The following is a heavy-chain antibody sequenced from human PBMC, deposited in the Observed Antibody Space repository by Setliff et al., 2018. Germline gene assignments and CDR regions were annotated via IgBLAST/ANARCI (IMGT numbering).Heavy chain of an antibody. CDR2: LNPKNNDT. CDR3: ARDPLPKHYDVVTGYYSAPNYYYMDV. J-gene: IGHJ6*03. V-gene: IGHV1-2*02. CDR1: GYTFTGYY. D-gene: IGHD3-9*01. Sequence: ASVKVSCKASGYTFTGYYMHWVRQAPGEGLEWMGWLNPKNNDTSYAQKFLGRVTMTRDTSISAAYMELITLRSDDTALYYCARDPLPKHYDVVTGYYSAPNYYYMDVWGKGTTVTVSS.